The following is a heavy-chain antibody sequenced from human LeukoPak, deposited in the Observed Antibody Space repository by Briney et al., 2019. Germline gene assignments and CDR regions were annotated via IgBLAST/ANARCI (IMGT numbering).Heavy chain of an antibody. Sequence: PGGSLRLSCAASGFTFSSYAMSWVRQAPGKGLEWVSVITGPGGNTYYTDSVKGRFTVSRDNSKNTLYLQMNSLRVEDTAVYYCAKNRPRTDYSDSSGFNDAFDIWGQGSMVTVSS. CDR1: GFTFSSYA. CDR2: ITGPGGNT. V-gene: IGHV3-23*01. J-gene: IGHJ3*02. D-gene: IGHD3-22*01. CDR3: AKNRPRTDYSDSSGFNDAFDI.